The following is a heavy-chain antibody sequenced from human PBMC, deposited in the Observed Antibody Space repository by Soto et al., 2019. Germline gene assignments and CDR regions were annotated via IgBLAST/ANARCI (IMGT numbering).Heavy chain of an antibody. V-gene: IGHV3-30-3*01. Sequence: LRLSCGASGFTFSSYAMHWVRQAPGKGLEWVAVISYDGSNKYYADSVKGRFTISRDNSKNTLYLQMNSLRAEDTAVYYCARVEGGYSSSWYVPPNYYYGLDVWGQGTTVTVSS. CDR1: GFTFSSYA. J-gene: IGHJ6*02. CDR3: ARVEGGYSSSWYVPPNYYYGLDV. CDR2: ISYDGSNK. D-gene: IGHD6-13*01.